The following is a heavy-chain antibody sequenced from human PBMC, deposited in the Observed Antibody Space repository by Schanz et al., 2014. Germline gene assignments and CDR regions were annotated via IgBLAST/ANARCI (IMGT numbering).Heavy chain of an antibody. CDR3: AKDPRGDKNDRAYYFDY. J-gene: IGHJ4*02. CDR1: GFTFSTHA. Sequence: EMQLLESGGGLIQPGGSLRLSCAASGFTFSTHAMSWVRQAPGKGLEWVSSISGDHRNTFYADSVKGRFGISRDNSENTLYLQMSSLRVEDTAVYYCAKDPRGDKNDRAYYFDYWGQGTLVSVSS. CDR2: ISGDHRNT. D-gene: IGHD3-10*01. V-gene: IGHV3-23*01.